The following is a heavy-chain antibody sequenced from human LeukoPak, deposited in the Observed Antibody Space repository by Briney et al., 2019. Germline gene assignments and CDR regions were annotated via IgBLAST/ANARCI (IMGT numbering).Heavy chain of an antibody. V-gene: IGHV4-59*01. Sequence: SETLSLTCTVSGGSISSYYWSWIRQPPGKGLEWIGYIYYSGSTNYNPSLKSGVTISVDTSKNQFSLRLSSVTAADTAVYYCARRERYCSSTSCYSYFDYWGQGTLVTVSS. D-gene: IGHD2-2*02. CDR2: IYYSGST. CDR3: ARRERYCSSTSCYSYFDY. CDR1: GGSISSYY. J-gene: IGHJ4*02.